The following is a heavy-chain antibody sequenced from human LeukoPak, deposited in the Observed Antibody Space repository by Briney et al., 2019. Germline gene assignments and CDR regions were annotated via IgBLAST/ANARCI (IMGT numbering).Heavy chain of an antibody. D-gene: IGHD2-15*01. CDR1: GYTFTSYG. J-gene: IGHJ6*02. V-gene: IGHV1-18*01. CDR2: ISAYNGNT. CDR3: ARVVKSYCSGGSCYYYYGMGV. Sequence: ASVKVSCKASGYTFTSYGISWVRQAPGQGLEWMGWISAYNGNTNYAQKLQGRVTMTTDTSTSTAYMELRSLRSDDTAVYYCARVVKSYCSGGSCYYYYGMGVWGQGTTVTVSS.